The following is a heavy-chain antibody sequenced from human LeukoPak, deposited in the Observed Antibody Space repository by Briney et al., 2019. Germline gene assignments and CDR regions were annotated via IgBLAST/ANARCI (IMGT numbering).Heavy chain of an antibody. CDR2: INHSGST. CDR1: GGSFSGYY. Sequence: SETLSLTCAVYGGSFSGYYWSWIRQPPGKGLEWIGEINHSGSTNYNPSLKSRVTISVDTSKNQFSLKLSSVTAADTAVYYCARGDSYGDYEVGAFDIWGQGTMVTVSS. V-gene: IGHV4-34*01. CDR3: ARGDSYGDYEVGAFDI. D-gene: IGHD4-17*01. J-gene: IGHJ3*02.